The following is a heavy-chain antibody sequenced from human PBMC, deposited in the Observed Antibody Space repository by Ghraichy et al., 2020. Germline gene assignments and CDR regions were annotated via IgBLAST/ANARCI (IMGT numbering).Heavy chain of an antibody. D-gene: IGHD1-26*01. V-gene: IGHV4-4*07. CDR2: IYTSGST. CDR3: ARDRVYIVGATTGYFDY. Sequence: SETLSLTCTVSGGSISSYYWSWIRQPAGKGLEWIGRIYTSGSTNYNPSLKSRVTMSVDTSKNQFSLKLSSVTAADTAVYYCARDRVYIVGATTGYFDYWGQGTLVTVSS. J-gene: IGHJ4*02. CDR1: GGSISSYY.